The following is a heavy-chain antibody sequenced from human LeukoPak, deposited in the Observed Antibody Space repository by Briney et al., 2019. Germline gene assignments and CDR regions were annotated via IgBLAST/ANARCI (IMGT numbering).Heavy chain of an antibody. V-gene: IGHV3-30*18. Sequence: GGSLRLSCAASGFTVSSNYMSWVRQAPGKGLEWVAVISYDGSNKYYADSVKGRFTISRDNSKNTLYLQMNSLRAEDTAVYYCANGFHDYGDSNFDYWGQGTLVTVSS. CDR1: GFTVSSNY. CDR3: ANGFHDYGDSNFDY. D-gene: IGHD4-17*01. J-gene: IGHJ4*02. CDR2: ISYDGSNK.